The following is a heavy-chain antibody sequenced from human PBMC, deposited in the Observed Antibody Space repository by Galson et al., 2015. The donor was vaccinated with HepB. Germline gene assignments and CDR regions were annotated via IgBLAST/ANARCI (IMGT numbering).Heavy chain of an antibody. CDR2: ISYSGSP. Sequence: TLSLTCSVSGGSISSGNYYWSWIRQPPGKGLEWIGYISYSGSPYHNPSLKSRVTISIDTSRNQFSLKLSSVTAADTAVYYCARESVTVFGVVTQGFDYWGQGTLVTVSS. D-gene: IGHD3-3*01. CDR3: ARESVTVFGVVTQGFDY. J-gene: IGHJ4*02. V-gene: IGHV4-30-4*01. CDR1: GGSISSGNYY.